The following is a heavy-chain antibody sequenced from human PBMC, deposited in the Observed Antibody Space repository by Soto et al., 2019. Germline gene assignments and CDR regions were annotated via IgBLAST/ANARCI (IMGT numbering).Heavy chain of an antibody. CDR1: GGSFSSYY. Sequence: QVQLQQWGAGLLKPSETLSLTCAVYGGSFSSYYWSWIRQPPGKGLEWIGEINHSGSTNYNPSLKSRVTISVDTSKNQFSLKLSSVTAADTAVYYCARDRGSGSYYITWGQGTLVTVSS. CDR3: ARDRGSGSYYIT. J-gene: IGHJ5*02. CDR2: INHSGST. V-gene: IGHV4-34*01. D-gene: IGHD3-10*01.